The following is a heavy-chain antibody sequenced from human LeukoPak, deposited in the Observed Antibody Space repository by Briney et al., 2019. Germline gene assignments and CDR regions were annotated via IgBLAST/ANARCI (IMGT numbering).Heavy chain of an antibody. CDR2: IIPIFAIA. CDR1: GATFSSYA. D-gene: IGHD3-22*01. J-gene: IGHJ3*02. CDR3: ARQGYYYDRSDAFDI. V-gene: IGHV1-69*04. Sequence: ASVKLSCKASGATFSSYAISWVRQAPGQGLEWMGRIIPIFAIANYAQTFQGRVTINADKSTSTAYMELSSLRSEDTAVYFCARQGYYYDRSDAFDIWGQGTMVTVSS.